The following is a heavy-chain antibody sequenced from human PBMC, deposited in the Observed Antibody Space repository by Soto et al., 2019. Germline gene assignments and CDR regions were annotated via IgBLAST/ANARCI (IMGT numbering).Heavy chain of an antibody. CDR1: GFTFSNAW. J-gene: IGHJ4*01. CDR3: TMDSYSTIIIVRFDY. Sequence: PGGSLRLSCAASGFTFSNAWINWVRQAPGKGLEWVGRIKSKTDGGTTDYAEPVKGRFAISRDDSNNMVYLQMNSLKIEDTAVYYCTMDSYSTIIIVRFDYWCHGTLVTVSS. V-gene: IGHV3-15*07. CDR2: IKSKTDGGTT. D-gene: IGHD3-22*01.